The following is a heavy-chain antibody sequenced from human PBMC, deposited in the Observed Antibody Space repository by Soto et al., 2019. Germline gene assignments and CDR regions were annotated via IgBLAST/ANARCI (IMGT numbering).Heavy chain of an antibody. CDR3: ARGYDYVWGSYRRHNWFDP. CDR2: MYYSGST. V-gene: IGHV4-39*01. CDR1: GDSISSSTYY. J-gene: IGHJ5*02. D-gene: IGHD3-16*02. Sequence: SETLSLTCTVSGDSISSSTYYWGWIRQPPGKGLEWIGSMYYSGSTYYNPSLKSRVSISVDTSKNQFPLKLTSVTAADTAVYYCARGYDYVWGSYRRHNWFDPWGQGTPVTVSS.